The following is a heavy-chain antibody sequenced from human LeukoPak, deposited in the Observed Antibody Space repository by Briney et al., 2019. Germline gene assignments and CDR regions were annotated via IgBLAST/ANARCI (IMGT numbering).Heavy chain of an antibody. V-gene: IGHV1-18*01. CDR2: ISAYNGNT. CDR1: GYTFTSYG. Sequence: ASVKVSCKASGYTFTSYGISWVRQAPGQGLEWMGWISAYNGNTNYAQKLQGRATMTTDTSTSTAYMEPRSLRSDDTAVYYCARLSGIYGDYEIDYWGQGTLVTVSS. D-gene: IGHD4-17*01. CDR3: ARLSGIYGDYEIDY. J-gene: IGHJ4*02.